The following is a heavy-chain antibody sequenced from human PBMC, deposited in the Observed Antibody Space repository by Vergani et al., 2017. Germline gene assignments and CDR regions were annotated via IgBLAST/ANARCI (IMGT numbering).Heavy chain of an antibody. V-gene: IGHV7-4-1*02. CDR1: GYTFNNFA. CDR2: INTNNGDP. Sequence: QVLVVQSGSEFKKPGASVKVSCKTSGYTFNNFAITWVRQAPGQGLEWMGCINTNNGDPTYDQDFTGRFIFSLDTSASTAYLEINNLKPEDTAIYYCAREGGPHSTGAQGTLVTVP. J-gene: IGHJ4*03. CDR3: AREGGPHST. D-gene: IGHD2-21*01.